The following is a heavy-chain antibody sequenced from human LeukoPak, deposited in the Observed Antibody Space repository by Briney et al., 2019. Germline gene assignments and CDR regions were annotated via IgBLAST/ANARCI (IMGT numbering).Heavy chain of an antibody. D-gene: IGHD2-2*01. V-gene: IGHV3-48*03. CDR2: ISSSGSTI. CDR3: ARGDCSSTSCYAYYYYYYMDV. CDR1: GFTFSSYE. J-gene: IGHJ6*03. Sequence: GGSLRLSCAASGFTFSSYEMSWVRQAPGKGLEWVSYISSSGSTIYYADSVKGRFTISRDNAKNSLYLQMDSLRDEDTAVYYCARGDCSSTSCYAYYYYYYMDVWGKGTTVTVSS.